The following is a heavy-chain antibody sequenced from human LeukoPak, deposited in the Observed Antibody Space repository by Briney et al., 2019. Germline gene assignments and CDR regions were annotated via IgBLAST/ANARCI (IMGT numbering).Heavy chain of an antibody. J-gene: IGHJ4*02. CDR2: IYTSGST. CDR3: ARGGNYGDYDGYFDY. D-gene: IGHD4-17*01. Sequence: SETLSLTCTVSGGSISSYYWSWIRQPAGKGLEWIGRIYTSGSTNYNPSLKSRVTMSVDTSKNQFSLKLSSVTAADTAVYYCARGGNYGDYDGYFDYWGQGTLVTVSS. V-gene: IGHV4-4*07. CDR1: GGSISSYY.